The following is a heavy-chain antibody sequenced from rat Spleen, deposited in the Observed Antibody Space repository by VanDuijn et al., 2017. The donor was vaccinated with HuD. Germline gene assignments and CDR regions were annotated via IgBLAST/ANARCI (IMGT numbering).Heavy chain of an antibody. J-gene: IGHJ3*01. D-gene: IGHD4-3*01. CDR2: ISPSGGST. V-gene: IGHV5-25*01. CDR3: ARQDTSGYSNWFAY. Sequence: EVQLVESGGGLGQPGRSLTLSCAASGFTFRNYDMAWVRQAPTEGLEWVASISPSGGSTYYRDSVKGRFTVSRDNAKSTLYLQMDSLRSEDTATYYCARQDTSGYSNWFAYWGQGTLVTVSS. CDR1: GFTFRNYD.